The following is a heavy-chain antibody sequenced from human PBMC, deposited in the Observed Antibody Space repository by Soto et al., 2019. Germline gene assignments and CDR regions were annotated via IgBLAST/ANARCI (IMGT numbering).Heavy chain of an antibody. J-gene: IGHJ5*02. CDR2: IYYSGST. V-gene: IGHV4-59*01. D-gene: IGHD2-15*01. CDR1: GGSISSYY. CDR3: AREKQGVVAAKWEKWFDP. Sequence: PSETLSLTCTVSGGSISSYYWSWIRQPPGKGLEWIGYIYYSGSTNYNPSLKSRVTISVDTPKNQFSLKLSSVTAADMAVYYCAREKQGVVAAKWEKWFDPWGQGTLVTVSS.